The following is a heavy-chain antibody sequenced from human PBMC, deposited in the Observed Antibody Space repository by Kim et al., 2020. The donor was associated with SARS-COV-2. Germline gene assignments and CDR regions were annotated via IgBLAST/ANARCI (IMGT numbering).Heavy chain of an antibody. CDR3: ATDADHSLHY. V-gene: IGHV3-7*01. CDR1: GFRFGGYW. Sequence: GGSLRLSCGASGFRFGGYWMSWVRQAPGTGLEWVAQVKGDCTEKYYADSVKGRFTISRDNAKNSLYLQMNSLRAEDTAVYYCATDADHSLHYWGQGTLVTVSS. D-gene: IGHD5-18*01. J-gene: IGHJ4*02. CDR2: VKGDCTEK.